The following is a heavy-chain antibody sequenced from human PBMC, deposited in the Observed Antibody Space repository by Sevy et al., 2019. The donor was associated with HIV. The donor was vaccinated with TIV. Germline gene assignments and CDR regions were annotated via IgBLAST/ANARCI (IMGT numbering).Heavy chain of an antibody. Sequence: ASVKVSCKASGYTFTSYDINWVRQATGQGLEWMGWMNPNSGNTGYAQKFQGRATMTRNTSISTAYMELSSLRSEDTAVYYSARGGNTAFFSFAFGIWGQGTMVTDSS. CDR1: GYTFTSYD. CDR2: MNPNSGNT. CDR3: ARGGNTAFFSFAFGI. J-gene: IGHJ3*02. D-gene: IGHD2-15*01. V-gene: IGHV1-8*01.